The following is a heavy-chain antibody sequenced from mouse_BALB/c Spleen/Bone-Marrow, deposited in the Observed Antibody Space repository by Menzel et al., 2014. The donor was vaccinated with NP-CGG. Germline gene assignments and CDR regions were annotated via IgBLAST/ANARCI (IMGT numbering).Heavy chain of an antibody. CDR3: ARWGQLGLRMAWFAY. D-gene: IGHD3-1*01. Sequence: VQLQQSGAELAKPGASVKMSCKASGYTFTNYWMHWVKQRPGQGLEWIGYFNPITAYTEYNQKFKDKVTLTADKSSSTAYMQLSSLTSEDSAVYYCARWGQLGLRMAWFAYWGQGTLVTVSA. J-gene: IGHJ3*01. CDR1: GYTFTNYW. V-gene: IGHV1-7*01. CDR2: FNPITAYT.